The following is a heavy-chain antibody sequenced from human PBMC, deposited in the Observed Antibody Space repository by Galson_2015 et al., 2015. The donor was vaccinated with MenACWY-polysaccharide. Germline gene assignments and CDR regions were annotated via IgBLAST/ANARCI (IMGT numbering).Heavy chain of an antibody. V-gene: IGHV4-39*07. CDR1: GGSISRPSHY. CDR3: ARDGHYYGSGSYGWFDP. J-gene: IGHJ5*02. CDR2: IYDTGRT. D-gene: IGHD3-10*01. Sequence: ETLSLTCSVSGGSISRPSHYWGWIRQSPGKGLEWIASIYDTGRTFYNPSFEGRVTISIDTSKSHFSLNLTSVTAADTAIYFCARDGHYYGSGSYGWFDPWGQGTLVVASS.